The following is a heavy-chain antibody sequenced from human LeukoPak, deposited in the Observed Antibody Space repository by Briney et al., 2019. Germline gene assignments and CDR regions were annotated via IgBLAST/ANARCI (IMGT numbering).Heavy chain of an antibody. J-gene: IGHJ3*02. CDR2: ISDSGSKI. V-gene: IGHV3-48*01. D-gene: IGHD4-17*01. Sequence: GGPLRLSCTASGFTFSTYSMNWVRQAPGKGLEWLSYISDSGSKIFYADSVRGRFTISRDNAKNSLFLQMNSLRAEDTAMFYCARGPYGDYIDAFDIWGQGTMVTVSS. CDR3: ARGPYGDYIDAFDI. CDR1: GFTFSTYS.